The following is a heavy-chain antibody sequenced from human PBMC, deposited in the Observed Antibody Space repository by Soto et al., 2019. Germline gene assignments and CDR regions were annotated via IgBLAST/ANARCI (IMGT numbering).Heavy chain of an antibody. CDR1: GYPFSSYG. V-gene: IGHV1-18*04. CDR2: ISGYNGKT. Sequence: QVHLVQSGGEVKRPGDSVKVSCKTSGYPFSSYGISWVRQAPGQGLEWLGWISGYNGKTEYGQKVQDRLTMTTDTSTNTVYMELRNLRSDDTAVYYCVKDRGGFTSGWEFFDFWGQGTLVTVSS. J-gene: IGHJ4*02. CDR3: VKDRGGFTSGWEFFDF. D-gene: IGHD6-19*01.